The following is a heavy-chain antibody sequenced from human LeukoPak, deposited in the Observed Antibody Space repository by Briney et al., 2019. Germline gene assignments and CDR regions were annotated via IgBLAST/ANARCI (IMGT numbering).Heavy chain of an antibody. D-gene: IGHD2-2*01. J-gene: IGHJ6*03. CDR1: GYSFIGYY. CDR2: INPDSGGT. Sequence: ASVKVSCKASGYSFIGYYIHWVRQAPGQGLEWLGWINPDSGGTNYAQKFQDTVTLTRDTSINTAYMELSGLRSDDTAVYYCARDKTCVSSNCGNSYMDVWGKGTTVTVSS. CDR3: ARDKTCVSSNCGNSYMDV. V-gene: IGHV1-2*02.